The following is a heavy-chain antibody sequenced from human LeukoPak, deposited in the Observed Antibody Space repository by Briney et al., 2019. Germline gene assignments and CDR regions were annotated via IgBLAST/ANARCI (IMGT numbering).Heavy chain of an antibody. J-gene: IGHJ4*02. V-gene: IGHV1-18*01. CDR3: ARGGQLDY. Sequence: ASVKVSCKASGGTFSSYAISWVRQAPGQGLEWIGWISPYNANTNYAQTLQGRVTMTTDTSTSTAYLDLRSLRSDDTAVYYCARGGQLDYWGQGTLVTVSS. D-gene: IGHD3-16*01. CDR2: ISPYNANT. CDR1: GGTFSSYA.